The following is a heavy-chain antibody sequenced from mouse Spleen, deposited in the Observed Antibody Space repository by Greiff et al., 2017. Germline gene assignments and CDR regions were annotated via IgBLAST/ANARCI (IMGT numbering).Heavy chain of an antibody. CDR3: ARDGDYGSSWYFDV. Sequence: EVKLMESGGGLVKPGGSLKLSCAASGFTFSSYAMSWVRQTPEKRLEWVATISDGGSYTYYPDNVKGRFTISRDNAKNNLYLQMSHLKSEDTAMYYCARDGDYGSSWYFDVWGTGTTVTVSS. V-gene: IGHV5-4*01. D-gene: IGHD1-1*01. J-gene: IGHJ1*03. CDR2: ISDGGSYT. CDR1: GFTFSSYA.